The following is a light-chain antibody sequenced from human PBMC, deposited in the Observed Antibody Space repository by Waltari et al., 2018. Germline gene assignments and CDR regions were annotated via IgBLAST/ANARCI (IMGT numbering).Light chain of an antibody. CDR2: SAS. J-gene: IGKJ4*01. Sequence: DIQITQSPSSVSASVGDRVTMTCRASQGIRNRVAWFRQKPGKAPKSLIYSASILESGVPSKFSGSGSGTDFTLTISSLQPEDFATYYCQHYDSYPPTFGGGTTVEI. V-gene: IGKV1-16*02. CDR1: QGIRNR. CDR3: QHYDSYPPT.